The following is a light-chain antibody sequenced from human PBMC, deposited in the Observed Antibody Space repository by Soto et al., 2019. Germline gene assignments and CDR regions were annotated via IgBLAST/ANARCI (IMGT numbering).Light chain of an antibody. CDR2: KAS. CDR1: QDIGNS. J-gene: IGKJ4*01. V-gene: IGKV1-5*03. CDR3: QKYNSAPLT. Sequence: DIQMTQSPPSLSASVGDRVTITCQASQDIGNSLNWFQHKPGKAPNLVIYKASRLESGVPSRFSGSGSGTEFALTISSLQPADFATYYCQKYNSAPLTFGGGTKVDIK.